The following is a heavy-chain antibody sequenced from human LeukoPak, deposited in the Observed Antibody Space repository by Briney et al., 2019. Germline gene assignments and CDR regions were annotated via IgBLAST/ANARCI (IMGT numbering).Heavy chain of an antibody. V-gene: IGHV1-2*06. Sequence: ASVKVSCKTSGYTFTDYYMHWVRQAPGQGLEWMGRINPNSGGKNYAQKFQDRVTMTRDTSISTAYMELSRLRSDDTAVYYCARGKYSSGWPRPLGDWGQGTLVTVSS. CDR2: INPNSGGK. J-gene: IGHJ4*02. D-gene: IGHD6-19*01. CDR1: GYTFTDYY. CDR3: ARGKYSSGWPRPLGD.